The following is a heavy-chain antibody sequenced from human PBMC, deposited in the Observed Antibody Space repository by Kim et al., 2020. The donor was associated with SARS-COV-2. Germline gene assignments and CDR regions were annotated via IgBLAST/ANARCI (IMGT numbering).Heavy chain of an antibody. V-gene: IGHV3-23*01. CDR2: ISGSSGGT. Sequence: GGSLRLSCAASGFTFSTNSMSWVRQVPGKGLQWVATISGSSGGTFYADSVKGRFTISRDNSKNTLYLQMNSLRVEDTALYHCAKDRLVSGSWGYDYWGQGSLVTVSS. J-gene: IGHJ4*02. CDR1: GFTFSTNS. D-gene: IGHD1-26*01. CDR3: AKDRLVSGSWGYDY.